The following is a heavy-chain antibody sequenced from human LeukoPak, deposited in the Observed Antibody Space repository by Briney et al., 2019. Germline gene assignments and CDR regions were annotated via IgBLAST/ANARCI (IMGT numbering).Heavy chain of an antibody. CDR1: GFTFSSYA. CDR3: ATLSGDSHGYDY. J-gene: IGHJ4*02. CDR2: ILHDGSNK. V-gene: IGHV3-30*03. Sequence: GGSLRLSCAASGFTFSSYAMHWVRQAPGKGLEWVAVILHDGSNKQYADSVKGRFTISRDNSKNTLYLQMNSLRAEDTAVYYCATLSGDSHGYDYWGQGTLVTVSS. D-gene: IGHD5-18*01.